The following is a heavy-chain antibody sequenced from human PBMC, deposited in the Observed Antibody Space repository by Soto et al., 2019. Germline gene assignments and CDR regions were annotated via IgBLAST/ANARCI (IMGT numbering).Heavy chain of an antibody. Sequence: WATLSITCSVSGASINNYYWSWSRQPPGKGLEWIGFVYYTGSTITKYNPSLQSRVAMSVDSSKNQFSLKVTSMTAADTAIYYCAKYRRTDAEGYRLDFWGPGTLVTVSS. D-gene: IGHD5-12*01. CDR2: VYYTGSTIT. CDR1: GASINNYY. CDR3: AKYRRTDAEGYRLDF. J-gene: IGHJ4*02. V-gene: IGHV4-59*01.